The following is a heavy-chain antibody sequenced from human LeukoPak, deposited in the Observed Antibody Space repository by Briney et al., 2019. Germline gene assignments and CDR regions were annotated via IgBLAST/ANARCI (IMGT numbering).Heavy chain of an antibody. D-gene: IGHD1-14*01. CDR3: ARVMGIRWFDP. CDR1: GGSISSGGYS. Sequence: SQTLFLTCAVSGGSISSGGYSWSWIRQPPGKGLEWIGYIYHSGSTYYNPSLKSRVTISVDRSKNQFSLKLSSVTAADTAVYYCARVMGIRWFDPWGQGTLVTVSS. V-gene: IGHV4-30-2*01. J-gene: IGHJ5*02. CDR2: IYHSGST.